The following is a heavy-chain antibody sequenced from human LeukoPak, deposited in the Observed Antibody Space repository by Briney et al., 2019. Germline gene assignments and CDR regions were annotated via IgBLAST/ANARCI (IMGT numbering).Heavy chain of an antibody. CDR2: IYSGGST. CDR3: ARGLSLTFGEVPFDY. D-gene: IGHD3-16*01. CDR1: GFTVSSNY. Sequence: GGSLRLSCAASGFTVSSNYMSWVRQAPGKGLEWVSFIYSGGSTYYADSVRGRLTISRDNSKNTLYLQMNSLRAEDTAVYYCARGLSLTFGEVPFDYWGQGTLVTVSS. J-gene: IGHJ4*02. V-gene: IGHV3-66*01.